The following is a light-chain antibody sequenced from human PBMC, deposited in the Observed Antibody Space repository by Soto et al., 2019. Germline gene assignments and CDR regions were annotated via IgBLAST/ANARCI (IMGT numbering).Light chain of an antibody. CDR3: SSYVGGGSHGV. Sequence: QSALTQPASVSGSPGQSITISCTGTSSDVGSYNLVSWYQHHPGKAPKLMIYEVNGRPSGISNRFSGSKSGNTASLTISGLQADDEANYYCSSYVGGGSHGVFGGGTKLTVL. CDR2: EVN. V-gene: IGLV2-23*02. CDR1: SSDVGSYNL. J-gene: IGLJ3*02.